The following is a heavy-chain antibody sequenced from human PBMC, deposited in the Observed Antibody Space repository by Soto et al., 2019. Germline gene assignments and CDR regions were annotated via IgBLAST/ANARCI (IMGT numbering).Heavy chain of an antibody. J-gene: IGHJ4*02. CDR3: AREAARAPFDD. D-gene: IGHD6-6*01. Sequence: QVQLVESGGGVVQPGRSLRLSCAASGFTFSSYGMHWVRQAPGKGLEWVAVIWYDGSNKYYADSVKGRFTISRDNSKNTLYLQMNSLRAEDTAVYYCAREAARAPFDDWGQGTLVTVSS. V-gene: IGHV3-33*01. CDR2: IWYDGSNK. CDR1: GFTFSSYG.